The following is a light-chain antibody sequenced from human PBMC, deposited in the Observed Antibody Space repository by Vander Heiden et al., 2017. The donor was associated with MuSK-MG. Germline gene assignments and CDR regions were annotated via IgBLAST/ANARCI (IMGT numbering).Light chain of an antibody. V-gene: IGLV3-19*01. J-gene: IGLJ2*01. Sequence: SSELTQDPAVSVALGQTVRITCQGDSLRSYYASWYQQKPGQAPVLVIYGKNNRPSGIPDRFSGSSSGNTASLTITGAQAEDEADYYCNSRDSSDNHLGVFGGGTKLTGL. CDR2: GKN. CDR3: NSRDSSDNHLGV. CDR1: SLRSYY.